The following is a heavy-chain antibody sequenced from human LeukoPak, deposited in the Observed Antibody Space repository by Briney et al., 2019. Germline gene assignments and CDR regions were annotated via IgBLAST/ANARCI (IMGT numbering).Heavy chain of an antibody. J-gene: IGHJ4*02. V-gene: IGHV3-21*01. CDR3: ASGYHSYYIDY. D-gene: IGHD5-12*01. CDR1: GFTFSSYS. CDR2: ISSSSSYI. Sequence: VGSLRLSCAASGFTFSSYSMNWVRQAPGKGLEWVSSISSSSSYIYYADSVKGRFTISRDNAKNSLYLQMNSLRAEDTTVYYCASGYHSYYIDYWGQGTLVTVSS.